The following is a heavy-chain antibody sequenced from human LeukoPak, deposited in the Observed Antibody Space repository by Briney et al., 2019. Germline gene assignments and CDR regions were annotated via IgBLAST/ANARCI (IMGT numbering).Heavy chain of an antibody. J-gene: IGHJ4*02. V-gene: IGHV4-34*01. CDR2: INHSGST. CDR3: ARGQKYRSGYTVTELGSGYFDY. Sequence: SETLSLTCAVYGGSFSGYYWNYIRQPPGKGLEWIGEINHSGSTNYNPSLKSRVTISVDTSKNQFSLKLSSVTAADTAVYYCARGQKYRSGYTVTELGSGYFDYWGQGTLVTVSS. CDR1: GGSFSGYY. D-gene: IGHD5-18*01.